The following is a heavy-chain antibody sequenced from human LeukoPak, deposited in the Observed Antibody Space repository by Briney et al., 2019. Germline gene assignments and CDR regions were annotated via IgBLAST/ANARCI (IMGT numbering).Heavy chain of an antibody. CDR3: ARVITVGDYYYYGMDV. J-gene: IGHJ6*02. Sequence: GGSLRLSCAASGFTFSSYGMHWVRQAPGKGLEWVAVIWYDGSNKYYADSVKGRFTISRDNSKNTLYLQMNSLRAEDTAVYYCARVITVGDYYYYGMDVWGQGTTVTVSS. D-gene: IGHD3-16*01. V-gene: IGHV3-33*01. CDR1: GFTFSSYG. CDR2: IWYDGSNK.